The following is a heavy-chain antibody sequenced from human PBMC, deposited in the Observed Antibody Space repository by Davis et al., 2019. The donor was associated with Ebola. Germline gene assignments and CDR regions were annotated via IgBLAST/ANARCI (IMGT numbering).Heavy chain of an antibody. CDR1: VGTFSSYT. D-gene: IGHD5-18*01. CDR2: IIPILGIV. J-gene: IGHJ4*02. Sequence: ASSVKVSCKASVGTFSSYTISWVRQAPGQGLEWMGRIIPILGIVNYAQKFQGRVTITADKSTSTAYMELSSLRSEDTAVYYCARDVDTAMVSYWGQRTLVTVSS. V-gene: IGHV1-69*04. CDR3: ARDVDTAMVSY.